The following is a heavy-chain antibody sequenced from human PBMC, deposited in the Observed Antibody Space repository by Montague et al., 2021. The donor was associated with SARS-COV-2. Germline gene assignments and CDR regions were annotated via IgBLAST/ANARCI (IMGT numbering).Heavy chain of an antibody. J-gene: IGHJ4*02. CDR3: ARHAGKRITIFGVVKGQYYFDY. D-gene: IGHD3-3*01. V-gene: IGHV4-39*01. CDR2: IYYSGST. Sequence: SETLSLTCTVSGGSISSSSYYWGWIRQPPGKGLVWIGSIYYSGSTYYNPSLKSRVTISVDTSKNQFSLKLSSVTAADTAVYYCARHAGKRITIFGVVKGQYYFDYWGQGTLVTVSS. CDR1: GGSISSSSYY.